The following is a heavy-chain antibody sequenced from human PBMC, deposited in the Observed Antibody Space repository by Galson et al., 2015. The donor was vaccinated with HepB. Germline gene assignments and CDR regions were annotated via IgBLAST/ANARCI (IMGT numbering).Heavy chain of an antibody. V-gene: IGHV1-46*04. CDR3: ATYYYGSGSYPDEYYYGMDV. D-gene: IGHD3-10*01. J-gene: IGHJ6*02. CDR1: GYTFTSYY. Sequence: SVKVSCKASGYTFTSYYMHWVRQAPGQGLEWMGIINPSGGSTSYAQKLQGRVTMTRDTSTSTVYMELSSLRSEDTAVYYCATYYYGSGSYPDEYYYGMDVWGQGTTVTVSS. CDR2: INPSGGST.